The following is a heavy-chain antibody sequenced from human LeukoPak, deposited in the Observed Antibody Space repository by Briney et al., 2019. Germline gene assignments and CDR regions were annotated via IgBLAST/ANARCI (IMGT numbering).Heavy chain of an antibody. CDR3: ARDVPVGRNSSGWSPGFDY. D-gene: IGHD6-19*01. CDR1: GFTFSSYK. CDR2: ISSSGSTR. Sequence: PGGSLRLSCAASGFTFSSYKMNWVRQAPGKGLEWVSHISSSGSTRYYAASVKDRFTISRDNAKNSLYLQMNSLRVDDTAVYYCARDVPVGRNSSGWSPGFDYWGQGTLVTVSS. V-gene: IGHV3-48*03. J-gene: IGHJ4*02.